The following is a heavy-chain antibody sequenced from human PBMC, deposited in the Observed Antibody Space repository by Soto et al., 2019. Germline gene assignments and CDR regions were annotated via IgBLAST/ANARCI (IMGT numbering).Heavy chain of an antibody. D-gene: IGHD3-3*01. CDR1: GFPFSSYG. V-gene: IGHV3-30*18. CDR2: ISYDGSNK. Sequence: GGSLRLSCAASGFPFSSYGMHWVRQAPGKGLEWVAVISYDGSNKYYADSVKGRFTISRDNSKNTLYLQMNSLRAEDTAVYYCAKDFDYDFWSGHFDYWGQGTLVTVSS. J-gene: IGHJ4*02. CDR3: AKDFDYDFWSGHFDY.